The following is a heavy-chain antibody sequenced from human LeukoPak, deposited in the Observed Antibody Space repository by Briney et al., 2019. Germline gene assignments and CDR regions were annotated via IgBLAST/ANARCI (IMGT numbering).Heavy chain of an antibody. D-gene: IGHD6-6*01. J-gene: IGHJ6*03. CDR1: GGTFSSYA. V-gene: IGHV1-69*13. CDR2: IIPIFGTA. Sequence: SVKVSCKASGGTFSSYAISWVRQAPGQGLEWMGGIIPIFGTANYAQKFQGRVTITADESTSTAYMELSSLRSEDTAVYYCARDPGGQQLGMVHGYYYYYMDVWGKGTTVTVSS. CDR3: ARDPGGQQLGMVHGYYYYYMDV.